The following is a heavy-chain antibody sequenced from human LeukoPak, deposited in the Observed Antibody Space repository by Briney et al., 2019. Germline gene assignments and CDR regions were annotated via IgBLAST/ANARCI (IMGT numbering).Heavy chain of an antibody. V-gene: IGHV4-4*02. CDR1: GGSISSSNW. CDR3: AKLVRSVGPDY. D-gene: IGHD6-13*01. CDR2: IYHSGST. J-gene: IGHJ4*02. Sequence: SGTLSLTCAVSGGSISSSNWWSWVRQPPGKGLEWIGEIYHSGSTNYNPSLKSRVTISVDTSKNQFSLKLSSVTAADTAVYYCAKLVRSVGPDYWGQGTLVTVSS.